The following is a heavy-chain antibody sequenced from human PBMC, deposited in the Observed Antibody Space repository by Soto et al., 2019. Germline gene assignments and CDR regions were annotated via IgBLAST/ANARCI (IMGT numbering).Heavy chain of an antibody. CDR1: GGTFSSYA. CDR3: AREGRYCSSTSCYAGFNY. Sequence: SVKVSCKASGGTFSSYAISWVRQAPGQGLEWMGGIIPIFGTANYAQKFQGRVTITADESTSTAYMELSSLRSEDTAVYYCAREGRYCSSTSCYAGFNYWGQGTLVTVS. J-gene: IGHJ4*02. D-gene: IGHD2-2*01. V-gene: IGHV1-69*13. CDR2: IIPIFGTA.